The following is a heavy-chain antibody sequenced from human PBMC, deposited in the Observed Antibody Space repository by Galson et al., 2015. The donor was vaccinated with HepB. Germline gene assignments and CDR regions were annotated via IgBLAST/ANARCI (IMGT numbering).Heavy chain of an antibody. CDR2: IKQDGSEK. J-gene: IGHJ4*02. CDR3: ARYDFWTGSYQDY. Sequence: SLRLSCAASGFTFSTNWMSWVRQAPGKGPEWVAKIKQDGSEKYFVDSVKGRFTISRDNAKNSLYLHMSSLRAEDTGVYYCARYDFWTGSYQDYWGQGTLVAISS. CDR1: GFTFSTNW. D-gene: IGHD3-3*01. V-gene: IGHV3-7*01.